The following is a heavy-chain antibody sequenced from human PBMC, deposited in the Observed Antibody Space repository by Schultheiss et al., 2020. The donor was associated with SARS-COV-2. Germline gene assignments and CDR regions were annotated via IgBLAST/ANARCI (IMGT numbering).Heavy chain of an antibody. J-gene: IGHJ4*02. Sequence: GGSLRLSCTASGFTFGDYAMSWFRQAPGKGLEWVGFIRSKAYGGTTEYAASVKGRFTISRDDSKNTLYLQMNSLRAEDTAVYYCARGAWSVADPLFDYWGQGTLVTVSS. CDR1: GFTFGDYA. V-gene: IGHV3-49*03. CDR2: IRSKAYGGTT. CDR3: ARGAWSVADPLFDY. D-gene: IGHD4-23*01.